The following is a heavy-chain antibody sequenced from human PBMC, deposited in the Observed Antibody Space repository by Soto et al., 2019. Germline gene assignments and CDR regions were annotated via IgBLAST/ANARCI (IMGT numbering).Heavy chain of an antibody. Sequence: QVQLVESGGGTVQPGRSLRLSCAASGCTFSNFGIHWVRQAPGKGLEWVSVISYDGTHKYYADSVKGRFTISRDNSRNTLYLQMSSLRAEDTALYYCAKASYGDVGLYFLEYWGQGTLATVSS. D-gene: IGHD5-18*01. CDR3: AKASYGDVGLYFLEY. J-gene: IGHJ4*02. CDR1: GCTFSNFG. V-gene: IGHV3-30*18. CDR2: ISYDGTHK.